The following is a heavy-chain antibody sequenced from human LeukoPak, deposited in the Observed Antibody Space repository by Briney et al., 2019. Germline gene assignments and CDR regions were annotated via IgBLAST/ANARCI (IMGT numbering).Heavy chain of an antibody. CDR3: AKGAYYDL. D-gene: IGHD3-22*01. CDR2: ISDNGGNT. Sequence: GGSLRLSCAASGFTFSNYGMNWVRQAPGKGLEWVSTISDNGGNTNYPDSVRGRFTISRDNSKNTLYLQMNSLRVEDTAVYYCAKGAYYDLWGQGTLVTVSS. J-gene: IGHJ4*02. CDR1: GFTFSNYG. V-gene: IGHV3-23*01.